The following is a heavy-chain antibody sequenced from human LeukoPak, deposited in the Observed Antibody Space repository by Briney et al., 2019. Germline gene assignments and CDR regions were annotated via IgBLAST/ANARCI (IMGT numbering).Heavy chain of an antibody. D-gene: IGHD3-10*01. V-gene: IGHV4-59*12. CDR1: GVSINDFY. CDR3: ARSYGSGYYFDY. J-gene: IGHJ4*02. CDR2: IYYGGST. Sequence: SETLSLTCTVSGVSINDFYWSWIRQPPGKGLEWIGYIYYGGSTDYNPSLKSRVTISKDTSKTQFSLRLSSVTAADTAVYFCARSYGSGYYFDYWGQGTLVTVSS.